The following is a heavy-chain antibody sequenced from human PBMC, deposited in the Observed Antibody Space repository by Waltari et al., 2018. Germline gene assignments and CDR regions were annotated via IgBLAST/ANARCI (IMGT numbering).Heavy chain of an antibody. V-gene: IGHV3-48*03. CDR3: AREGPHLWFGFDY. Sequence: EVELVESGGGLAQPGGSLSRTWAAFGFRLKNFNLNWVRQDPGKGLKWISYISRDVITTYYADSVKGRFTVSRDKGKNSLYRQVSSLRAEDTAVYFCAREGPHLWFGFDYWGQGSLVTVST. CDR2: ISRDVITT. CDR1: GFRLKNFN. D-gene: IGHD3-10*01. J-gene: IGHJ4*02.